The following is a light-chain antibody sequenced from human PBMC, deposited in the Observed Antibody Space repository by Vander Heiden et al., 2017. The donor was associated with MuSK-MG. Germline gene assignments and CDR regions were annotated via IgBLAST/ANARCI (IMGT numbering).Light chain of an antibody. CDR3: QAWDSSTVV. Sequence: SSEVTQPPSVSVSPGQTASITCSGDKLGDKYSSWYQQKPGQSPVMVIYQDTKRPSGIPERFSGSNSGNTATLTISGTQAMDEADYYCQAWDSSTVVFGGGTKLTVL. J-gene: IGLJ2*01. CDR1: KLGDKY. V-gene: IGLV3-1*01. CDR2: QDT.